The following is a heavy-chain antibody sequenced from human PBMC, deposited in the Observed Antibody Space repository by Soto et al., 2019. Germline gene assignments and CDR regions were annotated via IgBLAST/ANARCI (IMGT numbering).Heavy chain of an antibody. CDR3: AKGIVLVPAAIALAYGMDV. V-gene: IGHV3-9*01. J-gene: IGHJ6*02. D-gene: IGHD2-2*02. Sequence: EVQLVESGGGLVQPGRSLRLSCAASGFTFDDYAMHWVRQAPGKGLEWVSGISWNSGSIGYADSVKGRFTISRDNAKNXLXXQMNSLRAEDTALYYCAKGIVLVPAAIALAYGMDVWGQGTTVTVSS. CDR1: GFTFDDYA. CDR2: ISWNSGSI.